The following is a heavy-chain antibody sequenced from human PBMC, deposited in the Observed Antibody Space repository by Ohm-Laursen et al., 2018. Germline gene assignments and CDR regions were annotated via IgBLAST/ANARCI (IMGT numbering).Heavy chain of an antibody. J-gene: IGHJ4*02. Sequence: SLRLSCAASGFTFSSYGMHWVRQVPGKGLEWVAVISYDGSNKYYADSVKGRFTISRDNSKNTLFLQMNSLRVEDTAVYYCAKDDYDRVSSGYYFDYWGQGTLVSVSS. CDR2: ISYDGSNK. CDR3: AKDDYDRVSSGYYFDY. V-gene: IGHV3-30*18. D-gene: IGHD3-10*02. CDR1: GFTFSSYG.